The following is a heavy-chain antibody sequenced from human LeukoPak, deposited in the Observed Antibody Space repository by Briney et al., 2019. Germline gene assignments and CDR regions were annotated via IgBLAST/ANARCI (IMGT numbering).Heavy chain of an antibody. J-gene: IGHJ4*02. CDR2: INQGGSEK. D-gene: IGHD3-3*01. Sequence: GGSLRLSCAASGFSFSSYWMSWVRQAPGKGLEWVAYINQGGSEKYYVDSVRGRFTISRDDAKNSLYLQMNSLRAEDTAVYYCARDRGGAYDFWSGYYTGYFDYWGQGTLVPVSS. CDR3: ARDRGGAYDFWSGYYTGYFDY. V-gene: IGHV3-7*01. CDR1: GFSFSSYW.